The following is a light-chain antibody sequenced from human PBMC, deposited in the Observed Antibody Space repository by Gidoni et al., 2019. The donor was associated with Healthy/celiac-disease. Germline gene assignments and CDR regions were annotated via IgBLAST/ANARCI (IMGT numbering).Light chain of an antibody. CDR1: SSNIGAGYD. Sequence: QSLLTQPPSVPGAPGQRVTISCTGSSSNIGAGYDVHWYQQLPGTAPKLLIYGNSNRPSGVPDRFSGSKSGTSASLAITGLQAEDEADYYCQSYDSSLSVYVFGTGTKVTVL. J-gene: IGLJ1*01. CDR2: GNS. CDR3: QSYDSSLSVYV. V-gene: IGLV1-40*01.